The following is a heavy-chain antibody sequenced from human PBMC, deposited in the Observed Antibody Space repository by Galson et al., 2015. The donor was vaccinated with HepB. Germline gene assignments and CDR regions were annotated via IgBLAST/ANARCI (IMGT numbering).Heavy chain of an antibody. CDR2: IIPIVGKA. CDR3: AKDLYYYYDSSGDYYPLQR. V-gene: IGHV1-69*13. Sequence: SVKVSCKASGGTFSSYDISWVRQAPGQGLEWMGGIIPIVGKANYAQKFQGRVTITADESTSTAYMELSSLRSEDTAVYYCAKDLYYYYDSSGDYYPLQRWGRASRGTVS. CDR1: GGTFSSYD. D-gene: IGHD3-22*01. J-gene: IGHJ4*02.